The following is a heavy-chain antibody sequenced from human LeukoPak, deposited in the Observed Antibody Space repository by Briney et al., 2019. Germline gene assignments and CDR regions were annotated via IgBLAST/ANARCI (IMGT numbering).Heavy chain of an antibody. J-gene: IGHJ4*02. D-gene: IGHD3-22*01. CDR2: INHSGST. CDR3: ARAPHFFDSSGSRYYFDY. CDR1: GGSFSGYY. Sequence: PSETLSLTCAVYGGSFSGYYWSWIRQPPGKGLEWIGEINHSGSTNYNPSLKSRVTISVDTSKNQFSLKLSSVTAADTAVYYCARAPHFFDSSGSRYYFDYWGQGALVTVSS. V-gene: IGHV4-34*01.